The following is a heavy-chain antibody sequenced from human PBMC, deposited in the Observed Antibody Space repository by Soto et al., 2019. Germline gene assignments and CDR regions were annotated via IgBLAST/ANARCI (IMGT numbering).Heavy chain of an antibody. CDR3: ARDGRGTAMGFTAAVWFDP. J-gene: IGHJ5*02. CDR2: ISPYNGNT. CDR1: GYTFTSYG. Sequence: QVQLVQSGAEVKKPGASVKVSCKASGYTFTSYGISWVRQAPGQGLEWMGWISPYNGNTNYAQKLQGRGTMTTDTSTNTAYMGLRGLRSDDTVVYYCARDGRGTAMGFTAAVWFDPWGQGTLVTVSS. D-gene: IGHD5-18*01. V-gene: IGHV1-18*01.